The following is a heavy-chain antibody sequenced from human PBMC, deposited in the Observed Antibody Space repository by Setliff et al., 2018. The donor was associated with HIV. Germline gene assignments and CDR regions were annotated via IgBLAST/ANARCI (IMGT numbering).Heavy chain of an antibody. V-gene: IGHV3-7*01. CDR1: GFTFSNYA. Sequence: PGGSLRLSCAASGFTFSNYAMSWVRQAPGKGLEWVANIKQDGSEKYYVDSVKGRFTISRDNAKNSLYLQMNTLRAEDTAVYFCARDAAAPAAIEGAFDIWGQGTMVTVSS. D-gene: IGHD2-2*02. CDR3: ARDAAAPAAIEGAFDI. CDR2: IKQDGSEK. J-gene: IGHJ3*02.